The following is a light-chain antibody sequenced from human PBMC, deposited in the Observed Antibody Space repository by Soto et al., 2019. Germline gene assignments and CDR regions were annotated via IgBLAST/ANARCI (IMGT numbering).Light chain of an antibody. CDR1: QSVGPN. V-gene: IGKV3-20*01. J-gene: IGKJ5*01. CDR2: GAS. Sequence: EIVLTQSPDNLSVSPGESATLSCRASQSVGPNLVWYQQKFGQAPRLLIYGASTRATGIPARFSGSGSGTDFTLTISRLEPEDFAVYYCQQYGSPPIAFGQGTRLEI. CDR3: QQYGSPPIA.